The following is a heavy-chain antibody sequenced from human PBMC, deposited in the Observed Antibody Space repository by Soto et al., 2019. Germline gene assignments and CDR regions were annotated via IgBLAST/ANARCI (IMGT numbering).Heavy chain of an antibody. V-gene: IGHV1-18*01. Sequence: EASVKVSCKASGYTFTSYYISWVRQAPGQGLEWMGWISAYNGNTNYAQKFQGRVTMTTDASTSTAYMELGSLRSDDTAIYYCARALTGYGMDVWGQGTTVTVSS. CDR2: ISAYNGNT. J-gene: IGHJ6*02. CDR1: GYTFTSYY. CDR3: ARALTGYGMDV.